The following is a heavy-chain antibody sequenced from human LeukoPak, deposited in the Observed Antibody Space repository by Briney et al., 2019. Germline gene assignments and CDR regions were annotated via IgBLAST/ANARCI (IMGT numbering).Heavy chain of an antibody. Sequence: SETLSLTCTVSVGSVSSYYWSWIRQSQGKGLECIGYIYYTGSTNYNPSLKSRVTMSVDTSKKQFSLKLTSVTAADTAVYYCARDRGLFDFWGQGTLVTVSS. J-gene: IGHJ4*02. CDR3: ARDRGLFDF. D-gene: IGHD3-10*01. CDR2: IYYTGST. CDR1: VGSVSSYY. V-gene: IGHV4-59*02.